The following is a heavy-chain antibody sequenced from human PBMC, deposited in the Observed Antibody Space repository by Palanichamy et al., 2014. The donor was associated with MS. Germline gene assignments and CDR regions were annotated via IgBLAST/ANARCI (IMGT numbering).Heavy chain of an antibody. J-gene: IGHJ4*02. CDR3: ARRLGVAGGFDS. Sequence: QLQLQESGPGLVKPSETLSLTCTVSGGSISSSSYYWGWIRQPPGKGLEWIGGISYSGSTYYNPSLKSRVTISVDTSKNQFSLKLSSMTAADTAVYYCARRLGVAGGFDSWGQGTLVTVSS. CDR1: GGSISSSSYY. D-gene: IGHD6-19*01. CDR2: ISYSGST. V-gene: IGHV4-39*01.